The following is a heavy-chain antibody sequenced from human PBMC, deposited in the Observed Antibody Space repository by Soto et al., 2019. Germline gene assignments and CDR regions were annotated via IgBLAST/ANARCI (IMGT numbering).Heavy chain of an antibody. J-gene: IGHJ6*03. Sequence: PSETLSLTCTVSGGSISSYYWSWIRQPPGKGLEWIGEINHSGSTNYNPSLKSRVTISVDTSKNQFSLKLSSVTAADTAVYYCARGDSYGDYVRYYYYMDVWGKGTTVTVSS. CDR3: ARGDSYGDYVRYYYYMDV. CDR1: GGSISSYY. CDR2: INHSGST. V-gene: IGHV4-34*01. D-gene: IGHD4-17*01.